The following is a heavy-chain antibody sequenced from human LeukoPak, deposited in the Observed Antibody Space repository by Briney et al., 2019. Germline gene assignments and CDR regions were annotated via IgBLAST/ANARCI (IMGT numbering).Heavy chain of an antibody. CDR1: GGTFSSFA. CDR3: ARVVGLTGYSSNWYSGYYYYMDV. V-gene: IGHV1-69*06. CDR2: IIPIFGTT. Sequence: ASVKVSCKTSGGTFSSFAITWVRQTPGQGLEWMGGIIPIFGTTNYAQKFQDRVTITADKSTSTAYMKLSSLRSEDTAVYFCARVVGLTGYSSNWYSGYYYYMDVWGKGTTVTVSS. D-gene: IGHD6-13*01. J-gene: IGHJ6*03.